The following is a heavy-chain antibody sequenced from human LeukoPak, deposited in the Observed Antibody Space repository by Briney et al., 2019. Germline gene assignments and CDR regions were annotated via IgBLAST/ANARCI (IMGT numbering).Heavy chain of an antibody. J-gene: IGHJ6*03. CDR3: ARALFGVVPYSPYYYYYYMDV. CDR1: GGSISSGSYY. CDR2: IYSSGST. V-gene: IGHV4-61*02. D-gene: IGHD3-3*01. Sequence: SQTLSLTCTVSGGSISSGSYYWGWLRQPAGKGLEWIGRIYSSGSTNYNPSLKSRVTISVDTSKNQFSLKLSSVTAADTAVYYCARALFGVVPYSPYYYYYYMDVWGKGTTVTVSS.